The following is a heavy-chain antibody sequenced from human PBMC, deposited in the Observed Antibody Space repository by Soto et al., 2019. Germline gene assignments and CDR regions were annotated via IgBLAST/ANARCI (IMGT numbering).Heavy chain of an antibody. J-gene: IGHJ6*02. CDR1: GYSITSYW. CDR2: IYPGDSDT. V-gene: IGHV5-51*01. CDR3: ARTESGYSYGFADV. D-gene: IGHD5-18*01. Sequence: GQPLKISRRGSGYSITSYWTGCVSQMPGKGLEWMGIIYPGDSDTRYSPSFQGQVTISADKSISTAYLQWSSLKASDTVMYYCARTESGYSYGFADVWGQGTTVTVSS.